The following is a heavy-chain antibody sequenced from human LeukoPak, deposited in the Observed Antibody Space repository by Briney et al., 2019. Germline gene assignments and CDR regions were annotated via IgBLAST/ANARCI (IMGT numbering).Heavy chain of an antibody. V-gene: IGHV3-20*04. J-gene: IGHJ4*02. CDR3: ARVGVLSSSWLLY. CDR2: INWNGGST. D-gene: IGHD6-13*01. CDR1: GFTFDDYG. Sequence: GGSLRLSCAASGFTFDDYGMSWVRQAPGKGLEWVSGINWNGGSTGYADSVKGRFTISRDNAKNSLYLQMNSLTAEDTAVYYCARVGVLSSSWLLYWGQGTLVTVSS.